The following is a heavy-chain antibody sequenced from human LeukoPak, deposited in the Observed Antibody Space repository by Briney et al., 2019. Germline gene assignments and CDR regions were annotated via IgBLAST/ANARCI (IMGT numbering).Heavy chain of an antibody. Sequence: SETLSLTCTVSGGSISSYYWSWIRQPPGKGLEYIGYIYYTGSTNYNPSLKSRVTISVNTSKNQFSLKLSSVTAADTAVYYCARELRGLRLGYFDLWGRGTLVTVSS. CDR1: GGSISSYY. J-gene: IGHJ2*01. CDR2: IYYTGST. D-gene: IGHD3-16*01. CDR3: ARELRGLRLGYFDL. V-gene: IGHV4-59*12.